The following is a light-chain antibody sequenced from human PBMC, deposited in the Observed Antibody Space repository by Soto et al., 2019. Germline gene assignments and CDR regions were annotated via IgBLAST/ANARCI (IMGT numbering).Light chain of an antibody. CDR3: ASYTTISTYV. CDR2: DVT. V-gene: IGLV2-14*01. Sequence: QSRLTKPASGSGPPGQSITISCTGTSSDVGAYNYVSWYQHHPGKAPRLVIYDVTNRPSGISDRFSGSKSGNTASLTISGLLAEDEADYYCASYTTISTYVFGTGTKSPS. CDR1: SSDVGAYNY. J-gene: IGLJ1*01.